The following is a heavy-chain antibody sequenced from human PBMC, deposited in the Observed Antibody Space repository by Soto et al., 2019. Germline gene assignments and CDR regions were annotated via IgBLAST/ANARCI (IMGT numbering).Heavy chain of an antibody. D-gene: IGHD6-19*01. J-gene: IGHJ4*02. CDR3: ARQINGYSSGWPFDY. V-gene: IGHV1-69*13. Sequence: GASVKVSCKASGGTFSSYAISWVRQAPGQGLEWMGGIIPIFGTANYAQKFQGRVTITADESTSTAYMELSSLRSEDTAVYYCARQINGYSSGWPFDYWGQGTLVTVSS. CDR1: GGTFSSYA. CDR2: IIPIFGTA.